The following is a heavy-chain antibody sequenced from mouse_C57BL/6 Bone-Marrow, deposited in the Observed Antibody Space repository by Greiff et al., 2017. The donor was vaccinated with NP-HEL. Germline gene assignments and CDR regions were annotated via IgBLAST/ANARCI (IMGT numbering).Heavy chain of an antibody. Sequence: QVQLQQPGAELVMPGASVKLSCKASGYTFTSYWMHWVKQRPGQGLEWIGEIDPSDSYTNYNQKFKGKSTLTVDKSSSTAYMQLSSLTSEDSAVYYCARDDLRPYWYFDVGGTETTVTVSS. CDR2: IDPSDSYT. CDR1: GYTFTSYW. J-gene: IGHJ1*03. CDR3: ARDDLRPYWYFDV. V-gene: IGHV1-69*01.